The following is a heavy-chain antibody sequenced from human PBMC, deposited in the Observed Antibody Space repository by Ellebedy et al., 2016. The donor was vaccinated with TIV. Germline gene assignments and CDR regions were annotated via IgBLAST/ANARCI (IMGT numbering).Heavy chain of an antibody. CDR1: GASIKNYC. J-gene: IGHJ4*02. Sequence: MPSETLSRTCTVSGASIKNYCLTWIRQPPGKGLEWIGFIFYSGYTNYNPSLKSRVTISVDTSKNQFSLNLSSVTAPDTAMYYCARSRGSSSGSPFDSWGQGTPVTVSS. CDR3: ARSRGSSSGSPFDS. D-gene: IGHD6-6*01. CDR2: IFYSGYT. V-gene: IGHV4-59*01.